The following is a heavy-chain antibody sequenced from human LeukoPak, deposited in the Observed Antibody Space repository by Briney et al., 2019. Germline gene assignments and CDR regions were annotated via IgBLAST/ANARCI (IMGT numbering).Heavy chain of an antibody. D-gene: IGHD3-22*01. J-gene: IGHJ4*02. Sequence: GGSLRLSCAASGFTFSSYSMTWVRQAPGKGLEWVSSISSSSYIYYADSVKGRFTISRDNAKDSLYLQMNSLRAEDTAVYYCARTLYYDSSGSGKWGQGTLVTVSS. V-gene: IGHV3-21*01. CDR1: GFTFSSYS. CDR2: ISSSSYI. CDR3: ARTLYYDSSGSGK.